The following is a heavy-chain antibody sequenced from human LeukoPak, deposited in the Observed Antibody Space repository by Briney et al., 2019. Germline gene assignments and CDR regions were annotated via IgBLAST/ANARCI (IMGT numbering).Heavy chain of an antibody. CDR1: GFTFSSYA. CDR3: AKEQYHSDSSGYYFPNAFDI. CDR2: ISGSGGST. J-gene: IGHJ3*02. Sequence: PGGSLRLSCAASGFTFSSYAMSWVRQAPGKGLKWVSAISGSGGSTYYADSVKGRFTISRDNSKNTLYLQMNSLRAEDTAVYYCAKEQYHSDSSGYYFPNAFDIWGQGTMVTVSS. V-gene: IGHV3-23*01. D-gene: IGHD3-22*01.